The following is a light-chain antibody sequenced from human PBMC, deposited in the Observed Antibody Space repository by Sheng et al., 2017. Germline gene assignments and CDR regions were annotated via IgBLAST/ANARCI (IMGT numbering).Light chain of an antibody. CDR1: QSISRY. Sequence: DIQMTQYPSSLSASVGDRVTITCRASQSISRYLNWYQQKPGKAPKLLIYGASNLETGVPSRFSGSGSGTDFTFTISSLQPEDIATYYCQQYDNLPLTFGGGTKVEIK. CDR3: QQYDNLPLT. CDR2: GAS. J-gene: IGKJ4*01. V-gene: IGKV1-33*01.